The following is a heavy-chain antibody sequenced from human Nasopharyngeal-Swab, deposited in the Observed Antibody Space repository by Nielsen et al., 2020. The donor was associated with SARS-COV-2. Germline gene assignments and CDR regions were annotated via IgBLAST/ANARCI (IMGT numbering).Heavy chain of an antibody. D-gene: IGHD3-3*01. Sequence: ASVTVSCKASGYTFSGFYMHWVRQAPGQGLERMGRFSPNSGDTIYAQEFQGRVTMTRDTSISTAYMELSSLRSDDTAVYYCSRCRGFGVDIRRYGMDVWGQGTTVIVSS. V-gene: IGHV1-2*02. CDR3: SRCRGFGVDIRRYGMDV. CDR2: FSPNSGDT. J-gene: IGHJ6*02. CDR1: GYTFSGFY.